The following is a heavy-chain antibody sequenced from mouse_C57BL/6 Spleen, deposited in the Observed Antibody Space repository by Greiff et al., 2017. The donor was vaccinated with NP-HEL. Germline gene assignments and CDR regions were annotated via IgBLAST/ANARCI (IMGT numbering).Heavy chain of an antibody. D-gene: IGHD2-3*01. J-gene: IGHJ3*01. V-gene: IGHV1-69*01. Sequence: VQLQQPGAELVMPGASVKLSCKASGYTFTSYWMHWVKQRPGQGLEWIGEIDPSDSYTNYNQKFKGKSTFTVDKSSSTAYMQLSSLTSEDSAVYYCARGDDGYYGGFAYWGQGTLVTVSA. CDR2: IDPSDSYT. CDR1: GYTFTSYW. CDR3: ARGDDGYYGGFAY.